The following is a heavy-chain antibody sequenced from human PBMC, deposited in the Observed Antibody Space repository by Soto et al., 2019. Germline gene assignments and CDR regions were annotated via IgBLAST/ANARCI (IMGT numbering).Heavy chain of an antibody. D-gene: IGHD3-10*01. Sequence: QLVQSGGEVKEPGASVQVSCKASGYTFNTYGITWVRQAPGQGLEWLGWISVYNGNKNYAKKVQGRVSMTADTSTSTAHMELRSLQSDDTAVYFCARVAITLIRGLKVDFYSMDVWGQGTTVTVSS. J-gene: IGHJ6*02. V-gene: IGHV1-18*01. CDR1: GYTFNTYG. CDR2: ISVYNGNK. CDR3: ARVAITLIRGLKVDFYSMDV.